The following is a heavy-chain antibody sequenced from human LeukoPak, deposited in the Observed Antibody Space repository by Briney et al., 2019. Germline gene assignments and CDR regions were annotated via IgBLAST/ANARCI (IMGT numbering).Heavy chain of an antibody. CDR3: ATTVTTGGYFDY. D-gene: IGHD4-17*01. CDR2: ISYDGRNQ. J-gene: IGHJ4*02. CDR1: GFSFTTYG. V-gene: IGHV3-30*03. Sequence: GTSLRLSCAASGFSFTTYGMHWVRQAPLKGLERLAAISYDGRNQNYADSVKGRFTIFRDNSKNTVYLQMNSLRAEDTAVYYCATTVTTGGYFDYWGQGTLVTVSS.